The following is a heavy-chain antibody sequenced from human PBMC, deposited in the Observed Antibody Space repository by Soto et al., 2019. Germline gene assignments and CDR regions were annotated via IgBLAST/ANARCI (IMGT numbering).Heavy chain of an antibody. V-gene: IGHV3-49*03. CDR3: TRYSGYDYVGWRYYYYGMDV. CDR1: GFTFGDYA. Sequence: HPGGSLRLSCTASGFTFGDYAMSWFRQAPGKGLEWVGFIRSKAYGGTTEYAASVKGRFTISRDDSKSIAYLQMNSLKTEDTAVYYCTRYSGYDYVGWRYYYYGMDVWGQGTTVTVSS. D-gene: IGHD5-12*01. J-gene: IGHJ6*02. CDR2: IRSKAYGGTT.